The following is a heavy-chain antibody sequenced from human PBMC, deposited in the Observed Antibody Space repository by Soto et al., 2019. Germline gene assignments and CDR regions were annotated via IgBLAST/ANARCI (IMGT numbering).Heavy chain of an antibody. CDR3: AKDVSRYYDFWSGYYFDY. CDR2: ISGSGGST. CDR1: GFTFSSYA. V-gene: IGHV3-23*01. Sequence: GGSLRLSCAASGFTFSSYAMSWARQAPGKGLEWVSAISGSGGSTYYADSVRGRFTISRDNSKNTLYLQMNSLRAEDTAVYYCAKDVSRYYDFWSGYYFDYWGQGTLVTVSS. J-gene: IGHJ4*02. D-gene: IGHD3-3*01.